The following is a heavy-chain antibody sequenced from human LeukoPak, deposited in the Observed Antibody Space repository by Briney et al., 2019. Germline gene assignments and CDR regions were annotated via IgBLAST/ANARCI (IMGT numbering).Heavy chain of an antibody. CDR3: ARVKDYGDYGFDY. CDR2: ISGSGGST. Sequence: PGGSLRLSCAASGFIFSSYAMSWVRQAPGKGLEWVSTISGSGGSTYYADSVKGRFTISRDNSKNTLYLQMNSLRAEDTAVYYCARVKDYGDYGFDYWGQGTLVTVSS. J-gene: IGHJ4*02. V-gene: IGHV3-23*01. CDR1: GFIFSSYA. D-gene: IGHD4-17*01.